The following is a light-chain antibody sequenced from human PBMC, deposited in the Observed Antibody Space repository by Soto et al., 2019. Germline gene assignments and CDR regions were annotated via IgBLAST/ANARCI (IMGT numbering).Light chain of an antibody. CDR2: DVT. J-gene: IGLJ1*01. CDR1: SSDVGGYNF. Sequence: QSALTQPRSVSGSPGQSITISCTGTSSDVGGYNFVSWYQHHPGKVPKLIIYDVTKRPSGVPNRFSGSKSGNTASLTISALQAEDEADYYCCSYAGTYTLYVFGTGTKLTVL. V-gene: IGLV2-11*01. CDR3: CSYAGTYTLYV.